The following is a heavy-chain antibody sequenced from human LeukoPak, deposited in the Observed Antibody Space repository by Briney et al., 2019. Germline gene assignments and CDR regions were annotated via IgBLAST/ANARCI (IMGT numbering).Heavy chain of an antibody. CDR1: GFTFDDYA. CDR2: ISWNSGSI. D-gene: IGHD4-17*01. Sequence: GRSPRLSCAASGFTFDDYAMHWVRQAPGKGLEWVSGISWNSGSIGYADSVKGRFTISRDNAKNSLYLQMNSLRAEDTAVYYCARSSTDGDWFDPWGQGTLVTVSS. V-gene: IGHV3-9*01. CDR3: ARSSTDGDWFDP. J-gene: IGHJ5*02.